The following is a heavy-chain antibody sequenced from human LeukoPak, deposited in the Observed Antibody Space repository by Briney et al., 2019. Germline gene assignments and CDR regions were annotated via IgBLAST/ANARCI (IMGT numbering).Heavy chain of an antibody. V-gene: IGHV4-59*12. CDR3: ARDRTDYGDYGNWFDP. CDR2: IYYSGST. D-gene: IGHD4-17*01. Sequence: SETLSLTCTVSGGSISSYYWSWIRQPPGKGLEWIGYIYYSGSTNYNPSLKSRVTISVDTSKNQFSLKLNSVTAADTAVYYCARDRTDYGDYGNWFDPWGQGTLVTVSS. CDR1: GGSISSYY. J-gene: IGHJ5*02.